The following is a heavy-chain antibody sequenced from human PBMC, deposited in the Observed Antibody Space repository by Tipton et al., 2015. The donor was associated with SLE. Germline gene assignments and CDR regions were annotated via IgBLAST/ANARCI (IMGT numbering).Heavy chain of an antibody. D-gene: IGHD1-26*01. CDR1: GGSISGHY. CDR2: IHHSGNA. V-gene: IGHV4-38-2*02. Sequence: TLSLTCTVSGGSISGHYWSWIRQSPGKGLEWIGSIHHSGNAYYKASLKSRVAISVDTSKNQFSLKLSSVTAADTAVYYCASRIVGALYYFDYWGQGTLVTVSS. CDR3: ASRIVGALYYFDY. J-gene: IGHJ4*02.